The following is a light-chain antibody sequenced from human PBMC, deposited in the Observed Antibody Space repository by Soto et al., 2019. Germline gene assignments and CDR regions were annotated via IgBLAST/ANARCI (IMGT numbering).Light chain of an antibody. Sequence: QSVLTQPPSASATPGQRVTISCSGSNSNIGSNTVNWYQQLPGTAPKLLIYSNNQRPSGVPDRFSGSKSGTSASLAISGLQSEDEADYYCAAWDDSLNGPLFGGGTQLTVL. CDR3: AAWDDSLNGPL. V-gene: IGLV1-44*01. CDR1: NSNIGSNT. J-gene: IGLJ7*01. CDR2: SNN.